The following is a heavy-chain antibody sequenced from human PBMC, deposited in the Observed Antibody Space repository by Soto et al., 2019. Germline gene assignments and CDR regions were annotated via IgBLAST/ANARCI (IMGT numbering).Heavy chain of an antibody. Sequence: PSETLSLTCTVSGDSVISATYYWSWIRQPPGKGLEWIGYTYYDGGTTYNSSLKSRVTISTDTSRSQLSLQLTSATPADTAVYYCARVLPGIAAAYDAFDVWGQGTMVT. D-gene: IGHD6-13*01. J-gene: IGHJ3*01. CDR2: TYYDGGT. CDR1: GDSVISATYY. CDR3: ARVLPGIAAAYDAFDV. V-gene: IGHV4-61*01.